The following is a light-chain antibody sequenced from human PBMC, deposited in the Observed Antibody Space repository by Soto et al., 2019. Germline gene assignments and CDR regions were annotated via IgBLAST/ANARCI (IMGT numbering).Light chain of an antibody. V-gene: IGKV1-5*01. CDR2: AAS. CDR3: QHYNTQSIT. CDR1: ENIFKF. J-gene: IGKJ4*01. Sequence: DIQLIQSPATLSASVGDRITITCRASENIFKFLAWYQQRSGRAPNLLIYAASDLETGVPSRFSGRGSGTEFTLTIDSLQPDDSATSYFQHYNTQSITFGGGTKVDVK.